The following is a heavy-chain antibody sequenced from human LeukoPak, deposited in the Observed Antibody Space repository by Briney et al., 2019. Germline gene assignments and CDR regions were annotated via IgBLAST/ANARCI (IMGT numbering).Heavy chain of an antibody. D-gene: IGHD3-16*01. J-gene: IGHJ4*02. V-gene: IGHV3-23*01. CDR1: GFTLSSYA. CDR2: ISGGGGST. CDR3: ARTRGPNVFGGVHDY. Sequence: GGSLRLSCAASGFTLSSYAMNWVRQAPGKGLEWVSGISGGGGSTYYADSVRGRFTISKDNSKNTLYLQVSSLRAEDTAVYYCARTRGPNVFGGVHDYWGQGTLVTVSS.